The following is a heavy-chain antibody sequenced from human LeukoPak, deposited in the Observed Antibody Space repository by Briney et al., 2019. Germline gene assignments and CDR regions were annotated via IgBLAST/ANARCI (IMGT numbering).Heavy chain of an antibody. D-gene: IGHD6-19*01. CDR1: GFTVSSNY. CDR3: ASSAVAGGYGLDY. J-gene: IGHJ4*02. Sequence: GGSLRLSCAASGFTVSSNYMSWVRQAPGMGLEWVSVIYIGGSAFYADSVKGRFTISRDNSKNTLYLQMHSLRAEDTAVYYCASSAVAGGYGLDYWGQGTLVTVSS. CDR2: IYIGGSA. V-gene: IGHV3-53*01.